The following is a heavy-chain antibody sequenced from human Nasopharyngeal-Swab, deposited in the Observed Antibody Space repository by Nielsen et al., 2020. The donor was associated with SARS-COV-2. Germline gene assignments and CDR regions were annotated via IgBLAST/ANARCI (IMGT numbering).Heavy chain of an antibody. J-gene: IGHJ4*02. Sequence: GGSLRLSCAASGFTVSSNYMSWVRQAPGKGLEWVSVIYSGGSTYSADSVKGRFTISRDNSKNTLYLQMNSLRAEDTAVYYCAADDPYYDSSGCFDYWGQGTLVTVSS. CDR2: IYSGGST. CDR3: AADDPYYDSSGCFDY. V-gene: IGHV3-53*01. D-gene: IGHD3-22*01. CDR1: GFTVSSNY.